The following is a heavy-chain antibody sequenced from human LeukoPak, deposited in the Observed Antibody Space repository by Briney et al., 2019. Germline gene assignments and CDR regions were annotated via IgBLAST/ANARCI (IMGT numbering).Heavy chain of an antibody. V-gene: IGHV1-69*13. CDR1: GGTFSSYA. Sequence: GASVKVSCKASGGTFSSYAISWVRQAPGQGLEWMGGIIPIFGTANYAQKFQGRVTITADESTSTAYMELSSLRSEDTAVYYCAILCIESGGISSLDYMDVWGKGTTVTISS. CDR2: IIPIFGTA. CDR3: AILCIESGGISSLDYMDV. D-gene: IGHD2-15*01. J-gene: IGHJ6*03.